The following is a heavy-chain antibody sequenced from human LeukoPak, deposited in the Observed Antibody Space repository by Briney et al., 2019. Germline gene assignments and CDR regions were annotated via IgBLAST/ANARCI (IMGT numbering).Heavy chain of an antibody. Sequence: SETLSLTCAVYGGSFSGYYWSWLRQPPGKGLEWIGEINHSGSTNYNPSLKSRVTISVDTSKNQFSLKLSSVTAADTAVYYCARALWTGTTYGDFDYWGQGTLVTVSS. J-gene: IGHJ4*02. CDR1: GGSFSGYY. CDR2: INHSGST. D-gene: IGHD1-1*01. V-gene: IGHV4-34*01. CDR3: ARALWTGTTYGDFDY.